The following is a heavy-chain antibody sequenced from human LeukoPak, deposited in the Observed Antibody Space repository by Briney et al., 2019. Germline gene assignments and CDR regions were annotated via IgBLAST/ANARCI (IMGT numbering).Heavy chain of an antibody. J-gene: IGHJ4*02. CDR1: GFTFSDYY. CDR2: ISGSGSTI. CDR3: ARDHYYDSSGYFLGY. D-gene: IGHD3-22*01. Sequence: GGSLRLSCAASGFTFSDYYMSWIRQAPGKGLEWVSYISGSGSTIYYADSVKGRFTISRDNAKNSLYLQMNSLRAEDTAVYYCARDHYYDSSGYFLGYWGQGTLVTVSS. V-gene: IGHV3-11*01.